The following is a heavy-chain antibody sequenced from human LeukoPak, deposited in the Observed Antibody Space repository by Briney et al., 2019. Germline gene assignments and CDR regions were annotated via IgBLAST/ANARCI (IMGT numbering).Heavy chain of an antibody. CDR3: ARGLWFGEFSIDY. V-gene: IGHV3-21*01. CDR2: ISTSSSYI. J-gene: IGHJ4*02. D-gene: IGHD3-10*01. CDR1: GFNLSTYN. Sequence: PSVSLTLSYEAPGFNLSTYNMKWFRQAPRKGLEWVSSISTSSSYIYYADSVKGRFTISRDNAKNSLFLQMNSLRAEDTAVYYCARGLWFGEFSIDYWGQGTLVTVSS.